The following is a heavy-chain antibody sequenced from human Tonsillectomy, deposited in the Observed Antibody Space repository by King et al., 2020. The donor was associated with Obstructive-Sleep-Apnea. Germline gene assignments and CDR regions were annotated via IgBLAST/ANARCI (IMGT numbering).Heavy chain of an antibody. Sequence: VQLVESGGGLVQSGGSLRLSCAASGFTFSNYAMSWVRQAPGKGLEWVSSISGSGYNTYNADSVKGRFAISRDNSKNTLFLQMNSLRAEDTAAYYCTKGTDWVPYWYFDLWGRGTLVTASS. CDR3: TKGTDWVPYWYFDL. V-gene: IGHV3-23*04. CDR1: GFTFSNYA. CDR2: ISGSGYNT. D-gene: IGHD3/OR15-3a*01. J-gene: IGHJ2*01.